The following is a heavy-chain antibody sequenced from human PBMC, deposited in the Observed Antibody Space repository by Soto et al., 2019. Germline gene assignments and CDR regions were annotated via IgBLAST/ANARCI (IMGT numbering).Heavy chain of an antibody. CDR2: IYYSGST. D-gene: IGHD3-22*01. CDR3: ASDSSGYAYYFDY. V-gene: IGHV4-31*03. J-gene: IGHJ4*02. Sequence: SETLSLTCTVSGGSISSGGYYWSWIRQHPGKGLEWIGYIYYSGSTYYNPSLKSRVSISVDTSKNQFSLKLRSVTAADTAVYYCASDSSGYAYYFDYWGQGTLVTVSS. CDR1: GGSISSGGYY.